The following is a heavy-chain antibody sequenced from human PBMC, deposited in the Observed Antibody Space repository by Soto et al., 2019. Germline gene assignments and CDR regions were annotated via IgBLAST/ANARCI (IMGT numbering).Heavy chain of an antibody. CDR1: GYTFTGYY. CDR3: ARTGYSSAGGSY. CDR2: INPNSGGT. J-gene: IGHJ4*02. Sequence: ASVKVSCKASGYTFTGYYMHWVRQAPGQGLEWMGWINPNSGGTNYAQKFQGWVTMTTDTSMSTAYMELSRLRSDDTAVYYCARTGYSSAGGSYWGQGTLVTVSS. D-gene: IGHD6-19*01. V-gene: IGHV1-2*04.